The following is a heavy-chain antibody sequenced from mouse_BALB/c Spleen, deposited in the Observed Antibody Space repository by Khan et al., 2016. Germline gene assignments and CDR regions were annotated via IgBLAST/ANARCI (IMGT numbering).Heavy chain of an antibody. Sequence: QVQLKESGPGLVAPSQSLSITCTVSGFSLTNSGVHWIRQPPGKGLEWLGVIWPGGSTDYNSALMSRLSITKDNSQNHVFLTMISLQTDDTAMYYCARDDQDYVGWFASRGQGTLVMVSA. D-gene: IGHD2-4*01. CDR3: ARDDQDYVGWFAS. J-gene: IGHJ3*01. CDR2: IWPGGST. CDR1: GFSLTNSG. V-gene: IGHV2-9*02.